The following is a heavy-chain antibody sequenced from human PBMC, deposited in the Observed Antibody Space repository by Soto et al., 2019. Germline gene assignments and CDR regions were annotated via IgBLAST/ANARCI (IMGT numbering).Heavy chain of an antibody. D-gene: IGHD6-6*01. V-gene: IGHV1-69*13. Sequence: GASVKVSCKASGGTFSSYAISWVRQAPGQGLEWMGGIIPIFGTANYAQKFQGRVTITADESTSTAYMELSSLRSEDTAVYYCARDSLYSGSSIHYYYGMDVWGQGTTVTVSS. CDR1: GGTFSSYA. CDR3: ARDSLYSGSSIHYYYGMDV. CDR2: IIPIFGTA. J-gene: IGHJ6*02.